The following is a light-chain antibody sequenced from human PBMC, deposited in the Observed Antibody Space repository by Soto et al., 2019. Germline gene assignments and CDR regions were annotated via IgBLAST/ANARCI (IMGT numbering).Light chain of an antibody. J-gene: IGKJ2*01. CDR2: GAS. CDR3: QQYNNWPYT. V-gene: IGKV3-15*01. Sequence: EIVMTQSPATLSVSPGERATLSCRASQSVSSNLAWYQQKPGQAARLLIYGASTRPTGIPARFSGSGSGTEFTLTISSLQSEDFAVYYCQQYNNWPYTFGQGTKLEIK. CDR1: QSVSSN.